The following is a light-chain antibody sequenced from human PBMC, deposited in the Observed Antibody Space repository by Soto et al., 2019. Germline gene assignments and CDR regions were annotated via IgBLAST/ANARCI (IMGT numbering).Light chain of an antibody. CDR1: QSVSSSS. V-gene: IGKV3-20*01. CDR2: GAS. Sequence: EIVLTQSPGTLSLSPGERATLSCRASQSVSSSSLAWYQQKSGQAPRLLIYGASSRAAGIPDRFSGSGSGTDFTLTVSRVEPEDFAVYYCRQYGSSPITFGQGTRLEIK. J-gene: IGKJ5*01. CDR3: RQYGSSPIT.